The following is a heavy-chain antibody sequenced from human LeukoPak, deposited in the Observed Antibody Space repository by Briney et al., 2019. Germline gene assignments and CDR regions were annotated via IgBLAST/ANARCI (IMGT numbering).Heavy chain of an antibody. CDR1: GFTVSSNY. Sequence: GGSLRLSCAASGFTVSSNYMSWVRQAPGKGLEWVSVIYSGGSTYYADSVKGRFTISRDNSKNTLYLQMNSLRAEDTAVYYCARAPTVIPVDFDYWGQGTLVTVSS. J-gene: IGHJ4*02. CDR3: ARAPTVIPVDFDY. CDR2: IYSGGST. V-gene: IGHV3-66*01. D-gene: IGHD4-17*01.